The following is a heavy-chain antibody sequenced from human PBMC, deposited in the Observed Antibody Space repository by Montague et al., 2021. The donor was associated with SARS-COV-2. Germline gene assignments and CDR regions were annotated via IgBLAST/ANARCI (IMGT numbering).Heavy chain of an antibody. CDR1: GGSISSGGCY. CDR2: IYYSGST. V-gene: IGHV4-31*03. D-gene: IGHD3-3*01. J-gene: IGHJ4*02. CDR3: ARASGKKTIFGVVISYFDY. Sequence: TLSLTCTVSGGSISSGGCYWSWLPQHPGKDLEWIGYIYYSGSTYYDPYLKSRVTISVDTSKNQFSLKLSSVTAADTAAYYCARASGKKTIFGVVISYFDYGGLGTLVTVSS.